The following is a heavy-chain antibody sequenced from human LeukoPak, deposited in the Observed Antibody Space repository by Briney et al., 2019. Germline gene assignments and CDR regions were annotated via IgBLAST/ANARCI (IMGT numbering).Heavy chain of an antibody. CDR2: IIPILGIA. D-gene: IGHD3-3*01. Sequence: SVKVSCKASGGTFSSYAISWVRQAPGQGLEWMGRIIPILGIANYAQKLQGRVTMTTDTSTSTAYMELRSLRSDDTAVYYCAREGRFWSGYYHYWGQGTLVTVSS. CDR1: GGTFSSYA. V-gene: IGHV1-69*04. J-gene: IGHJ4*02. CDR3: AREGRFWSGYYHY.